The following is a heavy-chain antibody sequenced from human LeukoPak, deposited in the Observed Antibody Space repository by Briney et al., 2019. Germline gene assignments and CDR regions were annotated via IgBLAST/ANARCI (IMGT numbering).Heavy chain of an antibody. D-gene: IGHD3-16*02. Sequence: SETLSLTCTVSGGSISSYYWSWIRQPPGKGLEWIGNIYYSGSTYYNPSLESRVTMSLDTSKNQFSLKLSSVTAADTAVYYCARDENGYVWGSFRAWGQGTLVTVSS. V-gene: IGHV4-59*12. CDR1: GGSISSYY. CDR2: IYYSGST. CDR3: ARDENGYVWGSFRA. J-gene: IGHJ5*02.